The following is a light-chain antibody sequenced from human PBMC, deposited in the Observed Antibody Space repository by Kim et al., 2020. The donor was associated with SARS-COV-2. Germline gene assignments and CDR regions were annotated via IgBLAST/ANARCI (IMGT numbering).Light chain of an antibody. CDR2: QDS. CDR3: QAWDSSTADVV. V-gene: IGLV3-1*01. Sequence: SPGLTASITCSGGKLGDKYACWYQQKPGPSPVLVIYQDSKRPSGIPERFSGSNSGNTATLTISGTQAMDEADYYCQAWDSSTADVVFGGGTQLTVL. J-gene: IGLJ2*01. CDR1: KLGDKY.